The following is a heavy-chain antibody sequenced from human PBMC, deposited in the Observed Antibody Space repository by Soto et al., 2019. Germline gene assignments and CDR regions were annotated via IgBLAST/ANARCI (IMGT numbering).Heavy chain of an antibody. CDR3: AREVLGSSSSDQYYYYYYGMDV. V-gene: IGHV4-34*01. Sequence: PSETLSLTCAVYGGSFSGYYWSWIRQPPGKGLEWIGEINHSGSTNYNPSLKSRVTISVDTSKNQFSLKLSSVTAADTAVYYCAREVLGSSSSDQYYYYYYGMDVWGQGTTVTVS. J-gene: IGHJ6*02. D-gene: IGHD6-6*01. CDR2: INHSGST. CDR1: GGSFSGYY.